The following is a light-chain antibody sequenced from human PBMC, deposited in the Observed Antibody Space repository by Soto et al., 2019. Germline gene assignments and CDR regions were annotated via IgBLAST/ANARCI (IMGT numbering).Light chain of an antibody. V-gene: IGKV3-15*01. J-gene: IGKJ3*01. CDR3: QQYHDWPPIT. CDR2: GAS. Sequence: EIVMTQSPDTLSVSPGEGVTLSCRASQSVSSDLAWYQQKPGQSPRLLMYGASTRATDIPARFSGGGSGTEFTLTICSLQSEDVAIYYCQQYHDWPPITFGPGTKVEIK. CDR1: QSVSSD.